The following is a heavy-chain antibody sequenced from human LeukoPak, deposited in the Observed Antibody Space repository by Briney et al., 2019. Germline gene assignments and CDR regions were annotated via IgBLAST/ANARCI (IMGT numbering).Heavy chain of an antibody. D-gene: IGHD2-2*01. CDR2: ISSSSDYT. CDR3: AGPTRLRGAYCSTNF. Sequence: PGGSLRLSCAASGXAFSDYHMSWIRQAPGKGLEWVSYISSSSDYTNYADSVRGRFTISRDNAKKSMYLQMNSLRAEDTAVYYCAGPTRLRGAYCSTNFWGQGTLVTVSS. V-gene: IGHV3-11*03. CDR1: GXAFSDYH. J-gene: IGHJ4*02.